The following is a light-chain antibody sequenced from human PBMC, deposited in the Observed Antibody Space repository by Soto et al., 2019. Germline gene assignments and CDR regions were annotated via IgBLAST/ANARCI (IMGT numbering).Light chain of an antibody. CDR2: AAS. CDR3: LQDYSYPLT. Sequence: AIQMTQSPSSLSASVGDRVTITCRASQDIRDDLGWYQQKPGKAPKLLIYAASNLLSGVPSRFSGSESGTGFTLIISSLQPEDFATYYCLQDYSYPLTFGGGTKVEIK. CDR1: QDIRDD. J-gene: IGKJ4*01. V-gene: IGKV1-6*01.